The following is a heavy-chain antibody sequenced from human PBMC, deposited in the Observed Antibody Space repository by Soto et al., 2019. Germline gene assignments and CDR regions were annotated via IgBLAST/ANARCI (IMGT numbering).Heavy chain of an antibody. CDR2: IHTSGSP. V-gene: IGHV4-4*07. CDR1: GGSISSYY. J-gene: IGHJ4*02. Sequence: PSETPSLTCTVSGGSISSYYCSWIRQAAGKGLEWIGRIHTSGSPNYNPSLKSRVTMSADTSKNQFSLKLTSVTAADTAVYYCATGGTYFDYWGQGTLVTVSS. CDR3: ATGGTYFDY.